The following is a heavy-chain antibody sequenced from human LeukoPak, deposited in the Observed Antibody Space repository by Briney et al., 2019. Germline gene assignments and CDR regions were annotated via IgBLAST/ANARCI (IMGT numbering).Heavy chain of an antibody. V-gene: IGHV3-30-3*01. D-gene: IGHD3-22*01. CDR1: GFTFSSYA. CDR2: ISYDGSNK. Sequence: GGSLRLSCAASGFTFSSYAMHWVRQAPGKGLEWVAVISYDGSNKYYADSVKGRFTISRDNSKNTLYLQMNSLRAEDTAVYYCAKCNDRRNYYGMDVWGQGTTVTVSS. CDR3: AKCNDRRNYYGMDV. J-gene: IGHJ6*02.